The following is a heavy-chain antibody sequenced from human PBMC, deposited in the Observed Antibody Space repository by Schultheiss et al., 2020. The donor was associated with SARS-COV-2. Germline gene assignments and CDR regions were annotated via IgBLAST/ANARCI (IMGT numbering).Heavy chain of an antibody. CDR3: ARESAMALYYYYGMDV. V-gene: IGHV3-33*05. D-gene: IGHD5-18*01. CDR2: ISYDGSNK. J-gene: IGHJ6*02. CDR1: GFTFSSYG. Sequence: GGSLRLSCAASGFTFSSYGMHWVRQAPGKGLEWVAVISYDGSNKYYADSVKGRFTISRDNSKNTLYLQMNSLRAEDTAVYYCARESAMALYYYYGMDVWGQGTTVTVSS.